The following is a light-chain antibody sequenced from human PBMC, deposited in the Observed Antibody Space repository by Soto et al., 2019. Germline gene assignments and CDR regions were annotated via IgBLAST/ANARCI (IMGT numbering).Light chain of an antibody. Sequence: EIVLTQSPATLSLSPGERATLSCRASQSVSSSYLAWYQQKPGQVPRVLIYGASTRATEIPARFSGSGSGTEFTLTIDSLQSEDFAVYYCQQYNNWPRTFGQGTKVDIK. CDR2: GAS. CDR3: QQYNNWPRT. CDR1: QSVSSSY. J-gene: IGKJ1*01. V-gene: IGKV3-15*01.